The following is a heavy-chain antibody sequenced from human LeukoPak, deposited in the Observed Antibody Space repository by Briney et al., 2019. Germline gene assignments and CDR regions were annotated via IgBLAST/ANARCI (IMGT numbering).Heavy chain of an antibody. J-gene: IGHJ3*02. CDR2: ISDYNGNT. CDR1: GYTFTGYY. V-gene: IGHV1-18*04. CDR3: ARGSYYDFWSGYYTDAFDI. Sequence: ASVKVSCKASGYTFTGYYMHWVRQAPGQGLGWMGWISDYNGNTNYAQKLQGRVTMTTDTSTSTAYMELRSLRSDDTAVYYCARGSYYDFWSGYYTDAFDIWGQGTMVTVSS. D-gene: IGHD3-3*01.